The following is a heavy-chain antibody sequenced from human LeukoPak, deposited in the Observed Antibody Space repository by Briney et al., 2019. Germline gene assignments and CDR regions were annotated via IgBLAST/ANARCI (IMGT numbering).Heavy chain of an antibody. CDR3: ARDRSLSGRASIAAAGTGY. J-gene: IGHJ4*02. CDR2: INPNSGGT. CDR1: GYTFTGYY. V-gene: IGHV1-2*02. Sequence: GASVKVSCKASGYTFTGYYMHWVRQAPGQGLEWMGWINPNSGGTNYAQKFQGRVTMTRDTSISTAYMELSRLRSDDTAVYYCARDRSLSGRASIAAAGTGYWGQGTLVTVSS. D-gene: IGHD6-13*01.